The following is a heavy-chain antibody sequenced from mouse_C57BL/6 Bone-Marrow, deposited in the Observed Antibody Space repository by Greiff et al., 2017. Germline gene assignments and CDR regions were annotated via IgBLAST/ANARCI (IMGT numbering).Heavy chain of an antibody. CDR3: ASRSSYFNFDY. CDR2: INPSSGYT. V-gene: IGHV1-7*01. Sequence: VQLQQPGTELVKPGASVKLSCKASGYTFTSYWMHWVKQRPGQGLEWIGYINPSSGYTKYNQKFKDKATLTADKSSSTAYMQLSSLTSEDSAVYYCASRSSYFNFDYWGQGTTLTVSS. D-gene: IGHD2-12*01. J-gene: IGHJ2*01. CDR1: GYTFTSYW.